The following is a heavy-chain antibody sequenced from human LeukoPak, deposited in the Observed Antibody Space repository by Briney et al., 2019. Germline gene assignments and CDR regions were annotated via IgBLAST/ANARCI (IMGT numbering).Heavy chain of an antibody. CDR2: ISISGSTI. V-gene: IGHV3-48*03. D-gene: IGHD2-15*01. Sequence: GGSLRLSCAASGFTFSSYEMNWVRQAPGKGLDWVSYISISGSTIYYADSVKGRFTISRDNAKNSLYLKMNSLRAEDTAVYYCAKGVGYCSGGSCQQFDYWGQGTLVTVS. CDR1: GFTFSSYE. J-gene: IGHJ4*02. CDR3: AKGVGYCSGGSCQQFDY.